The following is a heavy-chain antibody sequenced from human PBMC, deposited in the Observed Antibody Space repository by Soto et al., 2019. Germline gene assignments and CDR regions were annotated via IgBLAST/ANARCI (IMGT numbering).Heavy chain of an antibody. V-gene: IGHV1-69*14. Sequence: QVQLVQSGAEVKKPGSSMKVSCKASGGTFSTSSINWVRQAPGQRPEWMGNILPIFGTADYAQKFQDRVTIXADKSXNXXYXELRSLFSEDTAVYYCARGHEYGGNSDAFDIWGQGTVVTVSS. D-gene: IGHD4-17*01. CDR2: ILPIFGTA. CDR1: GGTFSTSS. J-gene: IGHJ3*02. CDR3: ARGHEYGGNSDAFDI.